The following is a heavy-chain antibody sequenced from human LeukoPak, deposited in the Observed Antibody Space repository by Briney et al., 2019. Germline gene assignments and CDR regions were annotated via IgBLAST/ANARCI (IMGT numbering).Heavy chain of an antibody. D-gene: IGHD1-26*01. J-gene: IGHJ4*02. CDR1: GYTFTRSW. V-gene: IGHV5-51*01. CDR2: IYPGDSDT. Sequence: GESLKISCKASGYTFTRSWIGWVRQMPGKGLESMGIIYPGDSDTRYSPSFQGQVTISADKSISTAYLQWSSLKASDTAMYYCARHSGSFGPDYWGQGTLVTVSS. CDR3: ARHSGSFGPDY.